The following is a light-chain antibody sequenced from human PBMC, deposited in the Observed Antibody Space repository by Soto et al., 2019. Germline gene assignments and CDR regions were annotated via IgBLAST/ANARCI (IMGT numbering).Light chain of an antibody. Sequence: EIVLTQSPGTLSLSPGERATLSCRASQSVDSTYLAWYQQKPGQAPTLLIYGASTRATGIPDRFTGSGSGTGFTLTISRLEPEDFAVYYCQQYNNWPPFTFGPGTKVDIK. V-gene: IGKV3-20*01. CDR3: QQYNNWPPFT. CDR1: QSVDSTY. J-gene: IGKJ3*01. CDR2: GAS.